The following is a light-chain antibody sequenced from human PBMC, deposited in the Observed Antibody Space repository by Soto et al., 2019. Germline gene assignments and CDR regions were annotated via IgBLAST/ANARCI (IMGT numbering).Light chain of an antibody. CDR2: WAS. V-gene: IGKV4-1*01. CDR3: QQYYSTPVA. CDR1: QSVLYSSNNNNY. J-gene: IGKJ1*01. Sequence: DIVMTQSPDSLAVSLGERATINCKSSQSVLYSSNNNNYLAWFQQKPGQPPKLLIYWASTRESGVPDRFSGSGSGTDFTLTISSLQAEDAAVYYCQQYYSTPVAFGQGTKVDIK.